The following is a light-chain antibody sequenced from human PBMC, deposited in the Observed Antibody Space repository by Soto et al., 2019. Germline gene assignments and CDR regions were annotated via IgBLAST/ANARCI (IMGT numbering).Light chain of an antibody. CDR2: DTS. CDR3: QRYNDWPLT. V-gene: IGKV3-15*01. J-gene: IGKJ4*01. CDR1: QGIGDT. Sequence: EVVMTQSPATLSVSPGEAATLSSRASQGIGDTLAWYQHKPGQTPRLLIYDTSTRATGVPARFSDSRSGTEFTLTINSLQSEAFAVYYCQRYNDWPLTFGGGTKVESK.